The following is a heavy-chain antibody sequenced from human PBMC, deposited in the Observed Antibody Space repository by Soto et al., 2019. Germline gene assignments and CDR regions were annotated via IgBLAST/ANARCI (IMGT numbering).Heavy chain of an antibody. CDR1: GYTFTAYH. J-gene: IGHJ6*02. V-gene: IGHV1-2*02. CDR3: ARNMDYYYGRGSGNGHGV. Sequence: QVRLVQSGAEVKEPGDSVRVSCEASGYTFTAYHIHWVRQAPGKGLEWMGWINPKIGDTGYAQDFQGRVSMTSDMSISTVYKELSRLTSDYKAIYYCARNMDYYYGRGSGNGHGVWGQGTTVTVFS. CDR2: INPKIGDT. D-gene: IGHD3-10*02.